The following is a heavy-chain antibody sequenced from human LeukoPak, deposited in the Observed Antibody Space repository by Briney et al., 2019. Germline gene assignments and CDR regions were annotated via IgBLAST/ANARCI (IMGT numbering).Heavy chain of an antibody. V-gene: IGHV3-30*18. D-gene: IGHD3-9*01. CDR2: ISYDGSNK. J-gene: IGHJ4*02. CDR3: AKVAGYYDILTGSDY. Sequence: TGGSLRLSCAASGFTFSSYGMRWVRQAPGKGLEWVAVISYDGSNKYYADSVKGRFTISRDNSKNTLYLQMNSLRAEDTAVYYCAKVAGYYDILTGSDYWGQGTLVTVSS. CDR1: GFTFSSYG.